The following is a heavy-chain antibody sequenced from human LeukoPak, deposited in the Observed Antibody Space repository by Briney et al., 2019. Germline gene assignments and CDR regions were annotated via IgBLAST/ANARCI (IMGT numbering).Heavy chain of an antibody. CDR1: GYTFTSYG. J-gene: IGHJ4*02. V-gene: IGHV1-8*03. CDR2: MNPNSGNT. Sequence: VASVKVSCKASGYTFTSYGINWVRQATGHGLEWMGWMNPNSGNTGYAQKFQGRVTITRNTSINTAYMELSSLRSEDTAVFYCARRYYDILTGYSRNDYWGQGTLVTVSS. CDR3: ARRYYDILTGYSRNDY. D-gene: IGHD3-9*01.